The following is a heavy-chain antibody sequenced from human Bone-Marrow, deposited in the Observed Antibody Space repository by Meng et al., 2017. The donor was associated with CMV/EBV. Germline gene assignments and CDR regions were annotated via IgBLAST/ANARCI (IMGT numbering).Heavy chain of an antibody. V-gene: IGHV3-9*01. Sequence: GGSLRLSCAASGFTFDDYAMHWVRQAPGKGLEWVSGISWNSGSIGYADSVKGRFTISRDNAKNSLYLQMNSLRAEDTAVYYCARDPTIDYGDYISSWYFDLWGRGTLVTVSS. CDR2: ISWNSGSI. CDR3: ARDPTIDYGDYISSWYFDL. CDR1: GFTFDDYA. J-gene: IGHJ2*01. D-gene: IGHD4-17*01.